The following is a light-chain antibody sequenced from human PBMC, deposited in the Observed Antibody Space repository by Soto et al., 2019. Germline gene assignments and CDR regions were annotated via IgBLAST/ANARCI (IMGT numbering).Light chain of an antibody. J-gene: IGLJ3*02. CDR2: SNN. V-gene: IGLV1-44*01. CDR1: SSNIGSNT. CDR3: VSFAGSNNVV. Sequence: QSVLTQPPSASGTPGQRVTISCSGSSSNIGSNTVNWYQQLPGTAPKLLIYSNNQRPSGVPDRFSGSKSGTSASLTVSGLQAEDEADYYCVSFAGSNNVVIGGGTKVTVL.